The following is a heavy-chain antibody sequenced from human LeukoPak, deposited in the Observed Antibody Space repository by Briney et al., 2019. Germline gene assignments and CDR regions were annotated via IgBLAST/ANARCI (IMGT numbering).Heavy chain of an antibody. V-gene: IGHV4-39*07. D-gene: IGHD6-19*01. J-gene: IGHJ4*02. CDR3: ARDKGWLDY. CDR1: GGSVTSHSYW. CDR2: IYHSGST. Sequence: SETLSLTCTVSGGSVTSHSYWWGWIRQPPGKGLEWIGYIYHSGSTYYNPSLKSRVTISVDRSKNQFSLKLSSVTAADTAVYYCARDKGWLDYWGQGTLVTVSS.